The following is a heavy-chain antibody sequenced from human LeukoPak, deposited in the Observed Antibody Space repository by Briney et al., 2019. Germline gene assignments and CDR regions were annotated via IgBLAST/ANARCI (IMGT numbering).Heavy chain of an antibody. D-gene: IGHD3-10*01. CDR1: GGSISSGGYY. J-gene: IGHJ4*02. CDR2: IYHSGST. CDR3: ARDFTIVRGVLDY. V-gene: IGHV4-30-2*01. Sequence: PSQTLSLTCTVSGGSISSGGYYWSWVRQPPGKGLEWIGDIYHSGSTNYNPSLKSRVTISVDKSKNQLSLKLRSVTATDTAVFYCARDFTIVRGVLDYWGPGALVTVSS.